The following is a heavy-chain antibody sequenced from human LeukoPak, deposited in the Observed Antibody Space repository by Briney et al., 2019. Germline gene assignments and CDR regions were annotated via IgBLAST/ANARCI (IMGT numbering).Heavy chain of an antibody. J-gene: IGHJ6*02. CDR3: ARGHYEMGV. CDR2: IAHSGNGM. CDR1: GFTFSDYY. Sequence: GGSLRLSWAASGFTFSDYYMTWIRQAPAKGLEWVSHIAHSGNGMWYADAVKGRFTISRDNAKNLLFLQMDSLRAEDTAVYYCARGHYEMGVWGQGTTVIVSS. V-gene: IGHV3-11*01.